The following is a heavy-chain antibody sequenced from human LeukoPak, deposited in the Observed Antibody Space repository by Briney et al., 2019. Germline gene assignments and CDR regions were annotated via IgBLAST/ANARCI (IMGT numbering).Heavy chain of an antibody. CDR2: INPNDVGT. Sequence: ASVKVSCKASGYTFTSYYMHWLRQAPGQGLEWMGTINPNDVGTTYAQNFQGRVTMTRDMSTSTVYMELSSLRSEDTAVYYCARVGYISGYFFDYWGQGTLVTVPS. V-gene: IGHV1-46*01. J-gene: IGHJ4*02. CDR1: GYTFTSYY. D-gene: IGHD5-18*01. CDR3: ARVGYISGYFFDY.